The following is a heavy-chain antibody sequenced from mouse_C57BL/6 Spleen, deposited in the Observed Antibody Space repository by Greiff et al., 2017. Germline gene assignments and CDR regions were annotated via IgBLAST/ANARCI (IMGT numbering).Heavy chain of an antibody. V-gene: IGHV1-74*04. CDR1: GYTFTSYW. CDR2: IHPSDSDT. CDR3: ASNYAMDY. Sequence: PEVQLQQPGASVKVSCKASGYTFTSYWMHWVKQRPGQGLEWIGRIHPSDSDTNYNQKFKGKATLTVDKSSSTAYMQLSSLTSEDSAVYYCASNYAMDYWGQGTSVTVSS. J-gene: IGHJ4*01.